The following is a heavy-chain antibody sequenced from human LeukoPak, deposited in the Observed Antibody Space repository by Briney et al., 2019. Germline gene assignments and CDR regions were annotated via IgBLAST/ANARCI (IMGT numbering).Heavy chain of an antibody. CDR3: STIDGRYYARFDY. V-gene: IGHV3-23*01. Sequence: GGSLRLSCAASGFSFIYYAMTWVRQAPGKGLDWVSFISGSGSRTYYADSVKGRFTISRDNSKNTLYLQMNSLKAEDTAVYYCSTIDGRYYARFDYWGQGTLVTVSS. J-gene: IGHJ4*02. CDR1: GFSFIYYA. CDR2: ISGSGSRT. D-gene: IGHD1-26*01.